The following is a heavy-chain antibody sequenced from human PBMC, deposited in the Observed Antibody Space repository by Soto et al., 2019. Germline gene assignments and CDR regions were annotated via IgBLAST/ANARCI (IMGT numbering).Heavy chain of an antibody. Sequence: EMQLVESGGGSVQPGESLRLSCAASGFSFKTFWISWVRQAPGKGLEWVANINQDESESHYVDSVKGRFTISRDNVKSSVSLQMNDLRVEDTAVYYCVSANIVGRPGGGQGTMVTVSS. CDR1: GFSFKTFW. V-gene: IGHV3-7*01. J-gene: IGHJ3*01. CDR2: INQDESES. D-gene: IGHD6-6*01. CDR3: VSANIVGRPG.